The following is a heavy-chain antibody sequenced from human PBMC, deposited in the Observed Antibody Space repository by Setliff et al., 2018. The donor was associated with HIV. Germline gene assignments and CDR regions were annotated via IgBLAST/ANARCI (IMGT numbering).Heavy chain of an antibody. D-gene: IGHD3-16*01. CDR1: GYSFARYG. CDR2: IIPILDIA. Sequence: GASVKVSCKASGYSFARYGLSWVRQAPGQGLEWMGGIIPILDIANYALKFQGRVTITADKSTGAAYMELSSLRSDDTAVYYCASYEREGFDYWGQGTLVTVSS. CDR3: ASYEREGFDY. V-gene: IGHV1-69*10. J-gene: IGHJ4*02.